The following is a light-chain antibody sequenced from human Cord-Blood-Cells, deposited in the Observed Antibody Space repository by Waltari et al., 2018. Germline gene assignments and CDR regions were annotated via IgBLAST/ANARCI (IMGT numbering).Light chain of an antibody. CDR1: SDINVGSYN. Sequence: QPVLTQPPSSSASPGESARLTCTLPSDINVGSYNIYWYQQTPGSPPRYLLYYYPDSDKGQGSGVPSRFSGSKDASANTGILLISGLQSEDEADYYCMIWPSNASVVFGGGTKLTVL. J-gene: IGLJ2*01. CDR3: MIWPSNASVV. V-gene: IGLV5-37*01. CDR2: YYPDSDK.